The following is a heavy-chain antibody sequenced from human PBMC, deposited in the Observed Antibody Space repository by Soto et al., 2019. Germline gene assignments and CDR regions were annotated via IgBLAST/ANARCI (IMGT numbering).Heavy chain of an antibody. D-gene: IGHD6-25*01. J-gene: IGHJ4*02. Sequence: SETLSLTCAVYGESFSDYTWSWIRQPPGKGLEWIGEINHSGDTNYNPSLKSRLTMSVDTSKNQFSLKLSSVTAADTAVYYCARGPRLGSPYFDYWGQGTLVTVSS. CDR3: ARGPRLGSPYFDY. CDR1: GESFSDYT. CDR2: INHSGDT. V-gene: IGHV4-34*01.